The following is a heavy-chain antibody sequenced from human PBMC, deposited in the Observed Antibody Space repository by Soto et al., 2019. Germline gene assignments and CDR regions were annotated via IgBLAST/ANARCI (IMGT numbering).Heavy chain of an antibody. V-gene: IGHV4-4*07. CDR2: IYATGTT. Sequence: PSETLSLTCTVSGASISGFYWSWIRKSAGKGLEWIGRIYATGTTDYNPSLKSRVMMSVDTSKKQFSLKLRSVTAADTAVYYCVREGTKAFRDRFAPWGK. D-gene: IGHD1-1*01. J-gene: IGHJ5*02. CDR3: VREGTKAFRDRFAP. CDR1: GASISGFY.